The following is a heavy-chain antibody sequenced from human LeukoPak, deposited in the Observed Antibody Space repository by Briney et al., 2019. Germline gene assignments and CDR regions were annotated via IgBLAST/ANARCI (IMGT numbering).Heavy chain of an antibody. CDR3: ARERSMVRGLSWFDP. CDR1: GGSISSSGYY. V-gene: IGHV4-61*02. Sequence: SETLSLTCTVSGGSISSSGYYWSWIRQPAGKGLEWIGRIYTSGSTNYNPSLKSRVTMSVDTSKNQFSLKLSSVTAADTAVYYCARERSMVRGLSWFDPWGQGTLVTVSS. CDR2: IYTSGST. J-gene: IGHJ5*02. D-gene: IGHD3-10*01.